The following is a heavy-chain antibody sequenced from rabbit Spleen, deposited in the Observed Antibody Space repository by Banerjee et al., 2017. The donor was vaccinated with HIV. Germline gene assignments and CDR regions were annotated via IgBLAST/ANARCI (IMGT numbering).Heavy chain of an antibody. CDR3: ARDRGTSGYYFDCLDL. Sequence: QSLEESGGDLVKPGASLTLTCTASGFSFSSNAMCWVRQAPGKRPEWIGCIGAGSRGSTYYASWAKGRFTISKPSSTTVTLQMTSLTAADTATYFCARDRGTSGYYFDCLDLWGPGTLVTVS. CDR2: IGAGSRGST. CDR1: GFSFSSNA. D-gene: IGHD1-1*01. J-gene: IGHJ5*01. V-gene: IGHV1S40*01.